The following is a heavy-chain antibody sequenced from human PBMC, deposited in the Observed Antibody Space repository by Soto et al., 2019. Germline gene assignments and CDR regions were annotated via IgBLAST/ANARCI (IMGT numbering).Heavy chain of an antibody. CDR3: ARERLDSYGYAY. J-gene: IGHJ4*02. CDR2: IYYSGST. CDR1: GGSISSGGYY. D-gene: IGHD5-18*01. Sequence: QVQLQESGPGLVKPSQTLSLTCTVSGGSISSGGYYWSWIRQHPGKGLEWIGYIYYSGSTYYNPSLKSRVTISVDTSKNQFSLKLSSVPVADTAVYYCARERLDSYGYAYWGQGTLVTVSS. V-gene: IGHV4-31*03.